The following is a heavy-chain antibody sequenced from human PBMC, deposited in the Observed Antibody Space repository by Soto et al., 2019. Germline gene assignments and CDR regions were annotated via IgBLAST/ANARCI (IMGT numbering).Heavy chain of an antibody. J-gene: IGHJ6*02. CDR2: IYYSGST. CDR1: GGSLSSYY. Sequence: KTSETLSLTCPVVGGSLSSYYCSCIRQPPGKGLEWIGYIYYSGSTNYNPSLKSRVTISVDTSKNQFSLKLSSVTAADTAVYYCARDHYGDYGPGGMDVWGQGTTVTVSS. D-gene: IGHD4-17*01. V-gene: IGHV4-59*01. CDR3: ARDHYGDYGPGGMDV.